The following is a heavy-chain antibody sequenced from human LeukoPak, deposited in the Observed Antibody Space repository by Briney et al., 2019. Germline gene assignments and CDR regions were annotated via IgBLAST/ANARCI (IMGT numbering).Heavy chain of an antibody. V-gene: IGHV3-9*03. CDR2: ISWNSGSI. J-gene: IGHJ4*02. Sequence: GGSRRLSCAASGFTFDDYAMHWVRQAPGTGLEWVSGISWNSGSIAYADSVKGRFTISRDNAKNFLYLQMNSLRAEDMALYYCAKASGDSSGYYPFDYWGQGTLVTVSS. D-gene: IGHD3-22*01. CDR1: GFTFDDYA. CDR3: AKASGDSSGYYPFDY.